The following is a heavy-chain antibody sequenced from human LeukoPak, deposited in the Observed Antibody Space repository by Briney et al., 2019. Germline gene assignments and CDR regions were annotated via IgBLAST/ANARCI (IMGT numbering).Heavy chain of an antibody. V-gene: IGHV3-15*01. Sequence: VRSLRLSCAASGFTLSNAWMSWVRQAPGKGLEWVGRIKSKTEGGTTDYAAPVKCRFTISRDDSKNTLYLQMNSLKTEDKAVYYCTTDVRMFSSDDLLGYWGQGTVVSVSS. CDR2: IKSKTEGGTT. CDR1: GFTLSNAW. CDR3: TTDVRMFSSDDLLGY. J-gene: IGHJ4*02. D-gene: IGHD3-22*01.